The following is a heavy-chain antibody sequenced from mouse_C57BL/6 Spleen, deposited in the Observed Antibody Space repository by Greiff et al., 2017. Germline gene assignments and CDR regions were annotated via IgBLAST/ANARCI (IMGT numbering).Heavy chain of an antibody. J-gene: IGHJ4*01. CDR2: IDPETGST. Sequence: QVQLKESGAELVRPGASVTLSCKASGYTFTDYEMHWVKQTPVHGLEWIGAIDPETGSTAYNQKFKGKAILTADKSSSTAYMELRSLTSEDCAVYYCTRPDYYGSTYYAKDYWGQGTSVTVSS. D-gene: IGHD1-1*01. V-gene: IGHV1-15*01. CDR1: GYTFTDYE. CDR3: TRPDYYGSTYYAKDY.